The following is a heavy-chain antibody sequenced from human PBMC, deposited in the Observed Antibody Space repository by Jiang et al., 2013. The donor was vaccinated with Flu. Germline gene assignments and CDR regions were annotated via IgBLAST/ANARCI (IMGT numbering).Heavy chain of an antibody. CDR1: TSGMC. Sequence: TSGMCVSWIRQPPRKALEWLALIDWDDDKYYSTSLKTRLTISKDTSKNQVVLTMTNMDPVDTATYYCARRYCSSTSCSLGDWFDPWGQGTLVTVSS. CDR3: ARRYCSSTSCSLGDWFDP. D-gene: IGHD2-2*01. J-gene: IGHJ5*02. V-gene: IGHV2-70*01. CDR2: IDWDDDK.